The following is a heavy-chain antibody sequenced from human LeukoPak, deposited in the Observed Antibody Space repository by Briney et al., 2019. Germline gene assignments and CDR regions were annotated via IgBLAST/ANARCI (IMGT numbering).Heavy chain of an antibody. D-gene: IGHD2-2*02. CDR2: IIPILGIA. Sequence: EASVKVSCKASGYTFTSYGISRVRQAPGQGLEWMGRIIPILGIANYAQKFQGRVTITADKSTSTAYMELSSLRSEDTAVYYCAGCSSTSCYRGNYWGQGTLVTVSS. J-gene: IGHJ4*02. CDR3: AGCSSTSCYRGNY. CDR1: GYTFTSYG. V-gene: IGHV1-69*04.